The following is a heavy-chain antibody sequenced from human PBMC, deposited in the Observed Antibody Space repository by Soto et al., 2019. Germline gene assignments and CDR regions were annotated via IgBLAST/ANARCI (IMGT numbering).Heavy chain of an antibody. CDR2: ISGNGRII. CDR1: GFIFSDYY. D-gene: IGHD4-17*01. J-gene: IGHJ4*02. V-gene: IGHV3-11*01. CDR3: ARDFDADSRTDFDY. Sequence: QVLLVESGGGLVKPGGSLRLSCATSGFIFSDYYMHWIRQAPGKGLEWISYISGNGRIIQYADSAKGRFTISRDNAQNPLYLQMNSLRAEDTALYFCARDFDADSRTDFDYWGQGTLVTVSS.